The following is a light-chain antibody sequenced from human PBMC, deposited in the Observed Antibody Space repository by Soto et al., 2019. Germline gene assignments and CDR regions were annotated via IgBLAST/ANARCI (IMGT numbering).Light chain of an antibody. J-gene: IGKJ3*01. V-gene: IGKV1-39*01. Sequence: DFQMTQSPSSLSASVGDRVSITCRASQSIGSSLNWYQQKPGKAPKLLIYSASTLQGGGPSRFSGSGSGTDFTLTISSLQPEDFATYYCQQSHTAPFTFGPGTKVDVK. CDR1: QSIGSS. CDR3: QQSHTAPFT. CDR2: SAS.